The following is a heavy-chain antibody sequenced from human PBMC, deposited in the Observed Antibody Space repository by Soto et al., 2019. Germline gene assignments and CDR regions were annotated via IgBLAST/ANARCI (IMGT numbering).Heavy chain of an antibody. CDR3: ARHLNAVAAAMDY. J-gene: IGHJ4*02. D-gene: IGHD6-19*01. V-gene: IGHV4-39*01. CDR2: IHYSGTT. Sequence: PSETLSLTCRVSGDSISDTIYYWGWVRQSPGKGLEWIGSIHYSGTTQFHPSLKTRGTISVDTSKNEFSLRLRSVTAADTAVDFCARHLNAVAAAMDYWGQGLPVTVSS. CDR1: GDSISDTIYY.